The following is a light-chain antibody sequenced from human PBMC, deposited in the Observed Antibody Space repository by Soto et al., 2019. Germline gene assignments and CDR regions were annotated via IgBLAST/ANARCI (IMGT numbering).Light chain of an antibody. V-gene: IGKV3-15*01. CDR2: GAS. CDR1: QDVNSN. J-gene: IGKJ1*01. Sequence: IVRPQSPSTLSVSPGERFTLSCMAGQDVNSNLAWYQQYPGQAPRLLIYGASTRATGIPARFSGSGSGTEFTLTISSLQSEDFAVYYCQQYNNWPRTFGQGTKVDIK. CDR3: QQYNNWPRT.